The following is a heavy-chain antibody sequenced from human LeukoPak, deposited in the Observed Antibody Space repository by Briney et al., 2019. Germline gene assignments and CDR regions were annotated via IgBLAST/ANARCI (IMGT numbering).Heavy chain of an antibody. J-gene: IGHJ4*02. Sequence: SETLSLTCTVSGGSVSSGTYYWSWIRQPPGKGLEWIGHIYYSGSTNYNPSLKSRVTMSLDTSKNQFSLKLSSVTAADTAVYYCARNPFSGYYHAYFDHWGQGTLVTVSS. CDR1: GGSVSSGTYY. CDR3: ARNPFSGYYHAYFDH. V-gene: IGHV4-61*01. D-gene: IGHD3-22*01. CDR2: IYYSGST.